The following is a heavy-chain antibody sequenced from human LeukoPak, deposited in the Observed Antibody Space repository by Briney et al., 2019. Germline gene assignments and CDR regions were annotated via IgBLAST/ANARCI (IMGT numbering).Heavy chain of an antibody. CDR3: ARYFTGYCDY. CDR2: NDYSGST. V-gene: IGHV4-39*01. J-gene: IGHJ4*02. Sequence: PSETLSLTRSVSGGSITKVIYNCGWIRPPPEKVLDRFGTNDYSGSTYYKPSLSSRVTIYVDASKNQCSMKLSSVTAADTAVYYCARYFTGYCDYWGQGTLVIV. CDR1: GGSITKVIYN. D-gene: IGHD2-8*01.